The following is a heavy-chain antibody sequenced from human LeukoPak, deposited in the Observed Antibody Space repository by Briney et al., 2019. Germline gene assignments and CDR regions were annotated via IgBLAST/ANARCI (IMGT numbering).Heavy chain of an antibody. CDR3: ATKGGLTPNTLAM. D-gene: IGHD2-15*01. CDR2: MDPNSGDT. CDR1: GYNFSVYY. Sequence: ASVKVSCKGSGYNFSVYYMHWVRQAPGQGLEWMGWMDPNSGDTIYAPKFQGRVSMTRDTSTTTAYMELSSLTFDDSAIYYRATKGGLTPNTLAMWGHGTMVTVSS. V-gene: IGHV1-2*02. J-gene: IGHJ3*01.